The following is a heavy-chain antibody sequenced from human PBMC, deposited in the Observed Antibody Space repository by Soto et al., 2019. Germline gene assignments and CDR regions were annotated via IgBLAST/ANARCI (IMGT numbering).Heavy chain of an antibody. Sequence: ASETLSLTCTVSGGSISSGGYYWSWIRQHPGKGLEWIGYIYYSGSTYYNPSLKSRVTISVDTSKNQFSLKLSSVTAADTAVYYCARGIVLRGENWFDPWGQGTLVTVSS. CDR3: ARGIVLRGENWFDP. D-gene: IGHD2-8*01. J-gene: IGHJ5*02. CDR2: IYYSGST. V-gene: IGHV4-31*03. CDR1: GGSISSGGYY.